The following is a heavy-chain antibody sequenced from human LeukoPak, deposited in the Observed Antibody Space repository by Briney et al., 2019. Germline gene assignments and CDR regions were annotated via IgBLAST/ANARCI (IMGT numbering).Heavy chain of an antibody. CDR1: GASIRSNY. D-gene: IGHD3-22*01. CDR2: IYSSGST. J-gene: IGHJ4*02. V-gene: IGHV4-4*07. Sequence: SETLSLTCTVSGASIRSNYCSWIRQPAGQGLEWIGLIYSSGSTNHNPSLNSRVTMSLDTSKNQFSLKLTSVTAADTAVYYCARGPMTYYYGSSASPPRLNYYFDSWGLGTLVTVSS. CDR3: ARGPMTYYYGSSASPPRLNYYFDS.